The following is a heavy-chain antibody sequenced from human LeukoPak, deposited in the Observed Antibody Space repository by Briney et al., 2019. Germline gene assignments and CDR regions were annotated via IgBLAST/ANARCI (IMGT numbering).Heavy chain of an antibody. CDR2: INPNSGGT. Sequence: RASVKVTCKASGYTLTGYYMHWVRQAPGQGLEWMGWINPNSGGTNYAQKFQGWVTMTRDTSISTAYMELSRLRSDDTAVYYCARGGYCSSTSCHYFDYWGQGTLVTVSS. CDR3: ARGGYCSSTSCHYFDY. V-gene: IGHV1-2*04. J-gene: IGHJ4*02. CDR1: GYTLTGYY. D-gene: IGHD2-2*01.